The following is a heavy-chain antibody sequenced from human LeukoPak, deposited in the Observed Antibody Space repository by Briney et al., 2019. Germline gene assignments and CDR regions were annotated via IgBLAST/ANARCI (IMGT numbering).Heavy chain of an antibody. D-gene: IGHD3-10*01. CDR2: ISSSSITI. J-gene: IGHJ4*02. V-gene: IGHV3-48*02. CDR1: GFTFSSYS. Sequence: GGSLRLSCTASGFTFSSYSMNWVRQAPGKGLEWVSYISSSSITIYYADSVKGRFTISRDNAKNSLYLQMNSLRDEDTAVYYCAKDSIVWFGENWPLDYWGQGTLVTVSS. CDR3: AKDSIVWFGENWPLDY.